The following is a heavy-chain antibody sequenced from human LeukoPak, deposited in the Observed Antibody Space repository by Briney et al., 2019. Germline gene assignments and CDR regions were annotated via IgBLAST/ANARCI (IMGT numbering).Heavy chain of an antibody. CDR1: GYSITSGYY. D-gene: IGHD6-19*01. CDR2: IYHSGST. CDR3: ARDDRAGKSGASDI. Sequence: SETLSLTCTVSGYSITSGYYWDWIRQPPGRGLEWIGIIYHSGSTYYNPSLKSRVTISGDTSKNQFFMKLSSVTAGDTAVYYCARDDRAGKSGASDIWGEGEIVTAS. J-gene: IGHJ3*02. V-gene: IGHV4-38-2*02.